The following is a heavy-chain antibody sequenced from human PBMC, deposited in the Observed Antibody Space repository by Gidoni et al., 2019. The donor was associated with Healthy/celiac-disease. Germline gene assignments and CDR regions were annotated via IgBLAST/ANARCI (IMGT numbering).Heavy chain of an antibody. CDR2: ISANNGNT. D-gene: IGHD2-8*01. Sequence: QVPLVQSGAEVKKPGASVQVPCRASGSTFTSYGISWLRRAPGPGPEGIGWGPQAPGQGIGWMGWISANNGNTNYAQKLQGRVTMTTDTSTSTAYMELRSLRSDDTAVYYCARIVLDIVLMVYAIRGWFDPWGQGTLVTVSS. CDR3: ARIVLDIVLMVYAIRGWFDP. V-gene: IGHV1-18*04. J-gene: IGHJ5*02. CDR1: GSTFTSYG.